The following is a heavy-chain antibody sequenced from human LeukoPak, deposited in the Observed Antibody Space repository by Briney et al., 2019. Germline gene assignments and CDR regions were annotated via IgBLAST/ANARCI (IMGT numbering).Heavy chain of an antibody. V-gene: IGHV1-2*02. CDR1: GYTFTDYY. J-gene: IGHJ5*02. D-gene: IGHD3-10*01. Sequence: ASVKVSCKASGYTFTDYYMHWVRQAPGQGLEWMGWINPNSGDTYYAQKFQGRVTMTRDTSISTAYMELSRLRSDDTAFYYCARPTLQTIGAWGQGTLVTVSS. CDR2: INPNSGDT. CDR3: ARPTLQTIGA.